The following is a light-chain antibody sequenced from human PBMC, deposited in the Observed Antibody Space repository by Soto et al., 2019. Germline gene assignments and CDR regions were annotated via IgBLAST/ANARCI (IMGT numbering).Light chain of an antibody. V-gene: IGLV2-23*01. J-gene: IGLJ2*01. CDR2: EGS. CDR3: SSYAGSSTPVV. Sequence: QSALTQPASVSGSPGQSITISCTGISSDVGSYNLVSWYQQHPGKAPKVMIYEGSKRPSGVSNRFSGSRPGNTASLTISGLQAEDGAHYYCSSYAGSSTPVVFGGGTKVTVL. CDR1: SSDVGSYNL.